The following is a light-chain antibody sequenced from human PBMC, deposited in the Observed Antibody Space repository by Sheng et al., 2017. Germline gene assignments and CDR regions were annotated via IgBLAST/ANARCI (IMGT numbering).Light chain of an antibody. V-gene: IGKV4-1*01. J-gene: IGKJ1*01. Sequence: DIVMTQSPDSLAVSLGERATINCKSSQSILYNSNNLNYLAWYQLKPGQPPKLLIYWASTRESGVPDRFSGSGSGTDFTLTISSLQAEDVAVYYCQQYYSTPTWTFGQGTKVEIK. CDR3: QQYYSTPTWT. CDR1: QSILYNSNNLNY. CDR2: WAS.